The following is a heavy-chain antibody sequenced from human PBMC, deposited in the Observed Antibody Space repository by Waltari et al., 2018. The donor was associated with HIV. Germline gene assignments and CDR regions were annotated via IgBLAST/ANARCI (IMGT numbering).Heavy chain of an antibody. Sequence: EVQLVESGGGLVQPGGALRLSCAASGFTLSNYWRTWVRQTPGKGLEWVANIKQDGSERYYVDSVKGRFTISRDNAKNSLYLQMNSLTAEDTAVYYCARDQRSMASFDYWGQGTLVTVSS. CDR3: ARDQRSMASFDY. D-gene: IGHD3-10*01. CDR2: IKQDGSER. J-gene: IGHJ4*02. CDR1: GFTLSNYW. V-gene: IGHV3-7*01.